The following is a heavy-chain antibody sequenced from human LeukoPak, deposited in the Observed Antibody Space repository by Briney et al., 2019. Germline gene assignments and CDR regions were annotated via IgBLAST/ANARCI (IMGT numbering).Heavy chain of an antibody. CDR3: ARDKVNGYNYYFDY. CDR2: ISYDVSNK. J-gene: IGHJ4*02. D-gene: IGHD5-24*01. V-gene: IGHV3-30*16. CDR1: GVTVNNYE. Sequence: GGSLRLSCAASGVTVNNYEMHWVRQAPGQGLEWVAGISYDVSNKYYADSLKGRATITRDNSKSTLYLQLNSLRSEDTAVYYCARDKVNGYNYYFDYWGQGTLVTVSS.